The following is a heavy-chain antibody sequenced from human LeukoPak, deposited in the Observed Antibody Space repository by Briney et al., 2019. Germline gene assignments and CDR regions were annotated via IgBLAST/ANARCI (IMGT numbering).Heavy chain of an antibody. CDR2: IYYSGST. V-gene: IGHV4-39*07. D-gene: IGHD3-3*01. CDR3: ARIRSATIFGVVIIQELGSDGNWFDP. CDR1: GGSISSSSYY. Sequence: SETLSLTCTVSGGSISSSSYYWGWIRQPPGKGLEWIGSIYYSGSTYYNPSLKSRVTISVDTSKNQFSLKLSSVTAADTAVYYCARIRSATIFGVVIIQELGSDGNWFDPWGQGTLVTVSS. J-gene: IGHJ5*02.